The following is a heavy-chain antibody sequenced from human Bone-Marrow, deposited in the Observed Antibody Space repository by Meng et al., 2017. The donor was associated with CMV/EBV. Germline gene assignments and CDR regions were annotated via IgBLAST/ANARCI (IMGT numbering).Heavy chain of an antibody. J-gene: IGHJ6*02. CDR1: GYTFTSYG. Sequence: ASVKVSCKASGYTFTSYGISWVRQAPGQGLEWMGWISAYNGNTNYAQKLQGRVTMTTDTSTSTAYMELRSLRSDDTAVYYCARDGDNAKMIVVVNDYYYYYGMDVWGQGTTVTVSS. CDR2: ISAYNGNT. V-gene: IGHV1-18*01. D-gene: IGHD3-22*01. CDR3: ARDGDNAKMIVVVNDYYYYYGMDV.